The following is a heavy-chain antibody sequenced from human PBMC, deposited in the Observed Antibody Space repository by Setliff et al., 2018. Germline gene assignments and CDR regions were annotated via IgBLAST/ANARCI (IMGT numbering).Heavy chain of an antibody. CDR1: GYTFTSYG. Sequence: VKVSCKASGYTFTSYGISWVRQAPGQGLEWMGWISAGNGNIRYSQNFQGRVTITRDTSASTAYMELSSLTSEDTALYYCARQATDYWGQGTLVTVSS. J-gene: IGHJ4*02. CDR2: ISAGNGNI. V-gene: IGHV1-18*01. CDR3: ARQATDY.